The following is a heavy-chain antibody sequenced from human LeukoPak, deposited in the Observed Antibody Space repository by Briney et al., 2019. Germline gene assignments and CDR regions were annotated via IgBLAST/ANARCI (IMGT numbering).Heavy chain of an antibody. Sequence: ASVKVSCKASGYTFTSYAMNWVRQAPGQGLEWMGWINTNTGNPAYAQGFTGRFVFSLDTSVSAAYLQISSLKAEDTAVYYCATDPPLGDQKRFDYWGQGTLVTVSS. V-gene: IGHV7-4-1*02. CDR3: ATDPPLGDQKRFDY. CDR1: GYTFTSYA. J-gene: IGHJ4*02. D-gene: IGHD3-16*01. CDR2: INTNTGNP.